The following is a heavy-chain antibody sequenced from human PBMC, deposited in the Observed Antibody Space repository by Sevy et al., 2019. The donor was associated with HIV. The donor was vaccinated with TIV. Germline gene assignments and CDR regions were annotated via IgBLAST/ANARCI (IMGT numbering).Heavy chain of an antibody. V-gene: IGHV4-59*01. J-gene: IGHJ6*02. CDR2: IYYSGST. CDR3: ARGGGLTDYGMDV. CDR1: GGSIRPYY. Sequence: SETLSLTCTVSGGSIRPYYWNWIRQPPGKGLEWIGYIYYSGSTKYNPSLKSRVTIPVDTSKNQFSVKLRSVTGADTAVYYCARGGGLTDYGMDVWGQGTTVTVSS. D-gene: IGHD3-16*01.